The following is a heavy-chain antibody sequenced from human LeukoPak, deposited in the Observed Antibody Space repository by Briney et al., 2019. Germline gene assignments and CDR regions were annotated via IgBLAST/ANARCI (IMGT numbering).Heavy chain of an antibody. V-gene: IGHV3-73*01. CDR3: TRHAYGVPRFDY. J-gene: IGHJ4*02. CDR1: GFTFSGSA. D-gene: IGHD4-17*01. CDR2: IRSKANSYAT. Sequence: PGGSLKLSCAASGFTFSGSAMHWVRQASGKGLEWVGRIRSKANSYATAYAASVKGRFTISRDDSKNTAYLQMNSLKTEDTAVYYCTRHAYGVPRFDYWGQGTLVTVSS.